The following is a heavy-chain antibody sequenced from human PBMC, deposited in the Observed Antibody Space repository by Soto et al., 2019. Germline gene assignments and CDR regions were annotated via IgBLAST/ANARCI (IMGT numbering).Heavy chain of an antibody. D-gene: IGHD3-10*01. CDR2: ISGSGGST. J-gene: IGHJ3*02. V-gene: IGHV3-23*01. Sequence: EVQLLESGGGLVQPGGSLRLSCAASGFTFSSYAMSWVRQAPGKGLEWVSAISGSGGSTYYADSVKGRFTISRDNSKNTLYLQMNSLRAEDTAVYYCAKVPYYYGSGSGYAFDIWGQGTMVTVSS. CDR1: GFTFSSYA. CDR3: AKVPYYYGSGSGYAFDI.